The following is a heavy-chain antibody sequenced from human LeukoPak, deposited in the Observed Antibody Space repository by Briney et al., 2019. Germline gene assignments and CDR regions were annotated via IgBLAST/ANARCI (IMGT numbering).Heavy chain of an antibody. J-gene: IGHJ4*02. Sequence: GASVKVFCKASGYTFTSYDISWVRQAPGQGLEWKGWISAYNGNTNYAQKLQGRVTMTTDTSTSTAYMELRSLRSDDTAVYYCARRPRYSGWNIDSWGQGTLVTVSS. CDR3: ARRPRYSGWNIDS. CDR1: GYTFTSYD. CDR2: ISAYNGNT. D-gene: IGHD6-19*01. V-gene: IGHV1-18*04.